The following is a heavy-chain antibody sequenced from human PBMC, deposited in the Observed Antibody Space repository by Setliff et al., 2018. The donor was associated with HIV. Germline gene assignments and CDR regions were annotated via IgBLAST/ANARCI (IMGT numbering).Heavy chain of an antibody. CDR1: RSTFNSHT. J-gene: IGHJ4*02. CDR3: VRDDNYFDTTGYYPYFDY. CDR2: IIPILGVA. Sequence: ASVKVSCKASRSTFNSHTISWVRQAPGQGLDWMGRIIPILGVANYAQRFQGKVTITADKSTSTAYMELTSLRFDDTAMYYCVRDDNYFDTTGYYPYFDYWGQGTQVTVSS. V-gene: IGHV1-69*04. D-gene: IGHD3-22*01.